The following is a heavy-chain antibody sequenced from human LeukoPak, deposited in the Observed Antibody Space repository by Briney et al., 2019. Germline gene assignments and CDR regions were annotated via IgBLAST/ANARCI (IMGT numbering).Heavy chain of an antibody. V-gene: IGHV3-30*18. J-gene: IGHJ3*02. CDR3: AKWGAGDAFDI. CDR1: GFIFSTYG. Sequence: GGSLRLSCAASGFIFSTYGMHWVRQAPGKGLEGVAVISYDGTNKYYADSVKGRFTISRDNSKNTLFLQMNSLRVEDTAVYYCAKWGAGDAFDIWGQGTMVTVSS. CDR2: ISYDGTNK. D-gene: IGHD1-26*01.